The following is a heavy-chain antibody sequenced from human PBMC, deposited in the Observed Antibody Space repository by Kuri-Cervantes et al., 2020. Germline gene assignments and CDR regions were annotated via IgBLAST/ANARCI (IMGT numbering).Heavy chain of an antibody. CDR3: ARGYYHMDV. CDR2: ISYDGSNK. J-gene: IGHJ6*03. CDR1: GFIFSTYA. V-gene: IGHV3-30-3*01. Sequence: GESLKISCAASGFIFSTYAMSWVRQAPGKGLEWVAVISYDGSNKYYADSVKGRFTISRDNSKNTLYLQMNSLRAEDTAVYYCARGYYHMDVWGEGTSVTVSS.